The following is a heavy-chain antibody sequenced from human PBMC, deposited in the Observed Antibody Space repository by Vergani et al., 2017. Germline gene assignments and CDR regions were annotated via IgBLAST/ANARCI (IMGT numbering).Heavy chain of an antibody. CDR2: INPSGGST. V-gene: IGHV1-46*01. CDR1: GYTFTSYY. D-gene: IGHD6-13*01. Sequence: QVQLVQSGAEVKKPGASVKVSCKASGYTFTSYYMHWVRQAPGQGLEWMGIINPSGGSTSYAQKFQGRVTMTRDTSTSTVYMELSSLRSEDTAVYYCARSHSSSWYLVVWDYWGQGTLVTVSS. CDR3: ARSHSSSWYLVVWDY. J-gene: IGHJ4*02.